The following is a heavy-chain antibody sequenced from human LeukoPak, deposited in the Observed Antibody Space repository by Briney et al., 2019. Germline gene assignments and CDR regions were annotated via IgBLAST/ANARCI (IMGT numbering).Heavy chain of an antibody. Sequence: SETLSLTCTVSGGSTNNYYWTWIRQPPGKGLEWIGNIYNSGNTNYNPSLKSRVTISIDTSKNQFSLKVISVTAADTAIYYCARESGSYLWRSWLNPWGQGTLVTVS. J-gene: IGHJ5*02. CDR1: GGSTNNYY. CDR3: ARESGSYLWRSWLNP. D-gene: IGHD3-16*01. V-gene: IGHV4-59*01. CDR2: IYNSGNT.